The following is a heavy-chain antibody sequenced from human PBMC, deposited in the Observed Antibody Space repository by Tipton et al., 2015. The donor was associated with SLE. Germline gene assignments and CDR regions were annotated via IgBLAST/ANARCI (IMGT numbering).Heavy chain of an antibody. Sequence: QSGPEVKKPGASVKVSCKASGYTFTSYYMHWVRQAPGQGLEWMGAINPSAGGTSYAQKFQGRVIMTRDTSTRTAYMELSSLRSEDTAVYYCARDGSSSSYFDYWGQGTLVTVSS. V-gene: IGHV1-46*01. CDR3: ARDGSSSSYFDY. D-gene: IGHD6-13*01. CDR2: INPSAGGT. CDR1: GYTFTSYY. J-gene: IGHJ4*02.